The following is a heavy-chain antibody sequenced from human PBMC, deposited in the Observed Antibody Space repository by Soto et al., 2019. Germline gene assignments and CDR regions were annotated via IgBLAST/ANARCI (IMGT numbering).Heavy chain of an antibody. Sequence: EVQLVESGGGLVQPGGSPRLSCAVSGFTFSDHHMDWVRQTPGKGLEWVGRSRNKDNSHTTEYAASVKGRFTISRDESKNSLFLHMNSLQTADTAVYFCVRAKFTNSRFNFDFWGQGTLVTVSS. V-gene: IGHV3-72*01. CDR3: VRAKFTNSRFNFDF. J-gene: IGHJ4*02. CDR1: GFTFSDHH. CDR2: SRNKDNSHTT. D-gene: IGHD2-2*01.